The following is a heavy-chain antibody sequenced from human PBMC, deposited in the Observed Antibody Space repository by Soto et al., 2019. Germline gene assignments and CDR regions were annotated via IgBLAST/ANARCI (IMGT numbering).Heavy chain of an antibody. CDR1: GFTFSSYW. V-gene: IGHV3-7*01. J-gene: IGHJ4*02. CDR2: IKQDGSEK. CDR3: EGDSHDYIDY. Sequence: GGSLRLSCAASGFTFSSYWMSWVRQAPGKGLEWVANIKQDGSEKYYVDSVKGRFTISRDNAKNSLYLQMNSLRAEDPSVYYCEGDSHDYIDYWGQGTLVTVSS.